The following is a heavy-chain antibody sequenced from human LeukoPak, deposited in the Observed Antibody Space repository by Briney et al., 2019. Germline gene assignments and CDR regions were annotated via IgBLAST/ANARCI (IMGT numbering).Heavy chain of an antibody. CDR3: ARAGSGSSYDC. D-gene: IGHD3-10*01. V-gene: IGHV3-74*01. J-gene: IGHJ4*02. CDR1: GFALSTYW. Sequence: QPGGSLRLSCAASGFALSTYWMHWVRQPPGKGLVWVSLINSDGSNTLYADSVKGRFTISRDTAKNTLYLEMNRLRADDTAVYYCARAGSGSSYDCWGQGTLVTVSS. CDR2: INSDGSNT.